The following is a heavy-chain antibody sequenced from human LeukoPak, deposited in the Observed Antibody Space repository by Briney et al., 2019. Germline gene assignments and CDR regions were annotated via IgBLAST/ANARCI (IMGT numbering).Heavy chain of an antibody. Sequence: ASVEVSCKASGYTFTAYYIHWVRQAPGQGLEWMGWINPNSGGTNYAQKFHGRVTVTRDTSISTAYMDLSSLKSDDTAVYYCARIGDTYGYFYWGQGTLVTVSS. J-gene: IGHJ4*02. D-gene: IGHD5-18*01. CDR2: INPNSGGT. CDR1: GYTFTAYY. V-gene: IGHV1-2*02. CDR3: ARIGDTYGYFY.